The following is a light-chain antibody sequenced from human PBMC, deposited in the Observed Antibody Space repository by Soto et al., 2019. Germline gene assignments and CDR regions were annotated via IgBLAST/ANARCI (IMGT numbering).Light chain of an antibody. CDR1: SSDVGGYNY. CDR3: SSYSSVTTLWV. V-gene: IGLV2-14*01. CDR2: EVS. J-gene: IGLJ3*02. Sequence: QSALTQPASVSGSPGQSITISCTGTSSDVGGYNYVSWYQQHPGKAPKLIIYEVSNRPSGVSNRFSGSKSGNTASLTVSGLQAEDEADYYCSSYSSVTTLWVFGGGTNSPS.